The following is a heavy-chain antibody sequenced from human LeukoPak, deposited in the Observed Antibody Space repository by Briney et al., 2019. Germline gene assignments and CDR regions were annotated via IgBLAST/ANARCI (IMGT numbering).Heavy chain of an antibody. V-gene: IGHV4-34*01. CDR1: GGSFSGYY. CDR3: ARGFCSGGYYCFFDY. CDR2: INHSGST. J-gene: IGHJ4*02. D-gene: IGHD3-22*01. Sequence: PSETLSLTCAVYGGSFSGYYWSWIRQPPGKGLEWIGEINHSGSTNYNPSLKSRVTISVDTSKNQFSLKLSSVTAADTAVYYCARGFCSGGYYCFFDYWGQGTLVTVSS.